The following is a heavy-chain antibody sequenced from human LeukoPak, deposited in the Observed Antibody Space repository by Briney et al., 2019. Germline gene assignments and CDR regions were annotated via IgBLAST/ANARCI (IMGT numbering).Heavy chain of an antibody. CDR1: GFTFSNYA. V-gene: IGHV3-23*01. J-gene: IGHJ4*02. D-gene: IGHD6-13*01. CDR3: AKTIAAAGTQRGRYFDY. CDR2: ISGSGSGGST. Sequence: GGSLRRSCAASGFTFSNYALSWVRQAPGKGLVWGSNISGSGSGGSTYYADSVKGRLTISRDNSKITLYLQMNSLRAEDTAVYYCAKTIAAAGTQRGRYFDYWGQGTLVTVSS.